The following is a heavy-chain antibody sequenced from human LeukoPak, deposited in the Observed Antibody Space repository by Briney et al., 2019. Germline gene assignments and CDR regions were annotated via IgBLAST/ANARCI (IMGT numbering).Heavy chain of an antibody. J-gene: IGHJ6*03. V-gene: IGHV4-4*07. Sequence: SETLSLTCTVSGGSISRSYWSWMRQPAGKGPEWIGRIYGSGTITYNPSLESRVTMSVDTSKNQFSLKLRSVTAADTAVYYCARDTRGVVPAALAYYYYYMDVWGKGTTVTISS. CDR2: IYGSGTI. D-gene: IGHD2-2*01. CDR1: GGSISRSY. CDR3: ARDTRGVVPAALAYYYYYMDV.